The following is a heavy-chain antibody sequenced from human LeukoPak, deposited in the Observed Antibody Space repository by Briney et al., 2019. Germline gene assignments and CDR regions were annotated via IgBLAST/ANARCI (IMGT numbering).Heavy chain of an antibody. Sequence: GGSLRLSCAASGFTFSNFPMAWVRQAPGKGLEWVSLISNSGGSTYYADSVKGRFTISRDNSKNTLYLQMNSLRAEDTAVYYCAKTDGDPTDYFDYWGQGTLVTVSS. J-gene: IGHJ4*02. CDR3: AKTDGDPTDYFDY. CDR1: GFTFSNFP. D-gene: IGHD3-10*01. V-gene: IGHV3-23*01. CDR2: ISNSGGST.